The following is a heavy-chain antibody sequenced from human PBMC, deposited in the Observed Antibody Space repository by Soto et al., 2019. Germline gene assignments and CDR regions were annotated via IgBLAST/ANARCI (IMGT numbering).Heavy chain of an antibody. CDR2: ISAYNGNT. V-gene: IGHV1-18*04. CDR3: ARGSYYDSSGYPDY. J-gene: IGHJ4*02. D-gene: IGHD3-22*01. CDR1: GYTFTGYY. Sequence: GASVKVSCKASGYTFTGYYMHWVRQAPGQGLEWMGWISAYNGNTNYAQKLQGRVTMTTDTSTSTAYMELRSLRSDDTAVYYCARGSYYDSSGYPDYWGQGTLVTVSS.